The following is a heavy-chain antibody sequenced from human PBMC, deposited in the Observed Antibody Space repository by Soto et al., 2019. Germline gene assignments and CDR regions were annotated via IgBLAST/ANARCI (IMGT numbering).Heavy chain of an antibody. CDR2: IYSSRST. J-gene: IGHJ3*02. V-gene: IGHV4-31*03. Sequence: QVQLQESGPGLVKPSQTLSLTCTVSGGSIKSNDYYWNWIRQHPEKGLEWFGYIYSSRSTYYNPSSKSRVSMSVGTSKNHLSLGLTSVTAADTAVYYCARAIRIVHLKGPRTDTFDIWCQGTLVSVSS. CDR3: ARAIRIVHLKGPRTDTFDI. CDR1: GGSIKSNDYY. D-gene: IGHD2-15*01.